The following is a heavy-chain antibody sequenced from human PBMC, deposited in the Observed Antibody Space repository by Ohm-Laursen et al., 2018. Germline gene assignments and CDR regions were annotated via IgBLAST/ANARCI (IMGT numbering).Heavy chain of an antibody. CDR1: GFTFSTYW. Sequence: SLRLSCAASGFTFSTYWMSWVRQAPGKGLEWVASIKYDGSEKYYVDSVKGRFTISRDNAKNSLYLQMNSLRAEDTAVYYCVRERVTTPSDWYFDLWGRGTLVSVSS. J-gene: IGHJ2*01. CDR3: VRERVTTPSDWYFDL. V-gene: IGHV3-7*01. D-gene: IGHD4-17*01. CDR2: IKYDGSEK.